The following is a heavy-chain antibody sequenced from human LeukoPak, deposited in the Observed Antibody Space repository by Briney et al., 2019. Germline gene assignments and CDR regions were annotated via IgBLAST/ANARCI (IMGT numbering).Heavy chain of an antibody. Sequence: SETLSLTCTVSGGSISSYYWSWIRQPPGKGLEWIGYVYYSGSTNHNPSLKSRVTISVDTSKNQFSLKLTSVTAADTAVYYCAKIYSSSYYYGMDVWGQGTLVTVSS. CDR3: AKIYSSSYYYGMDV. D-gene: IGHD5-18*01. V-gene: IGHV4-59*01. CDR1: GGSISSYY. CDR2: VYYSGST. J-gene: IGHJ6*02.